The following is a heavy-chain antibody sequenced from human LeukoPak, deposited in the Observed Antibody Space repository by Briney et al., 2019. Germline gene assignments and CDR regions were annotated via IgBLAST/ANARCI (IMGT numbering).Heavy chain of an antibody. J-gene: IGHJ4*02. D-gene: IGHD4-17*01. CDR2: INPNSGGT. V-gene: IGHV1-2*04. CDR1: GYTFTGYY. Sequence: ASVKVSCKASGYTFTGYYMHWVRQAPGQGFEWMGWINPNSGGTNYAQKFQGWVTMTRDTSISTAYMELSRLRSDDTAVYYCARSDYGDFTIDYWGQGTLVTVSS. CDR3: ARSDYGDFTIDY.